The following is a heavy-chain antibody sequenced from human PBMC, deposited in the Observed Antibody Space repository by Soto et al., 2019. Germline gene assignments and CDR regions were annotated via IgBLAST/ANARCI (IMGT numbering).Heavy chain of an antibody. Sequence: ASVKVSCKASGYTFTSYGISWVRQAPGQGLEWMGCIGPYNGKTNYAQKFQGRVTMTTDTSTDTAYMELSSLRSEDTAVYYCATDPIPYHPNYYYYMDVWGKGTTVTVSS. CDR3: ATDPIPYHPNYYYYMDV. CDR2: IGPYNGKT. CDR1: GYTFTSYG. D-gene: IGHD2-2*01. V-gene: IGHV1-18*01. J-gene: IGHJ6*03.